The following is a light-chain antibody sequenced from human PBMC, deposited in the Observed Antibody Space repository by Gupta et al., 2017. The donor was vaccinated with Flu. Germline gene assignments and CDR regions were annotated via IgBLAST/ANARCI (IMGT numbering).Light chain of an antibody. J-gene: IGKJ4*01. CDR1: QSVSSSY. Sequence: EIVLTQSPGTLSLSPGERATLSCRASQSVSSSYLAWYQQKPGQAPRLLIYGASSRATGIPDRFSGSGSGTDFTLTISRLEPEDFAVYYCQQYGSSLLTFGGGTXVEIK. CDR3: QQYGSSLLT. CDR2: GAS. V-gene: IGKV3-20*01.